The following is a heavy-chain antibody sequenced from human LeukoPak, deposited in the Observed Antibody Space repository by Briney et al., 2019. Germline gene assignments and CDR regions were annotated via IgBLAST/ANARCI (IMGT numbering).Heavy chain of an antibody. D-gene: IGHD4-17*01. CDR1: GGSISSGDYY. CDR2: IYYSGST. CDR3: ARDHDYGDYVRAFDI. V-gene: IGHV4-30-4*01. Sequence: PSETLSLTCTVSGGSISSGDYYWRWLRQPPGKRLEWIGYIYYSGSTYYNPSLKSRVTISVDTSKTQFSLRLSSVTAADTAVYYCARDHDYGDYVRAFDIWGQGTMVTVSS. J-gene: IGHJ3*02.